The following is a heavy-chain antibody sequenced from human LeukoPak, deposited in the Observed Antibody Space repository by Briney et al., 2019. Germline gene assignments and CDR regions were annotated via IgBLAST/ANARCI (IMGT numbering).Heavy chain of an antibody. V-gene: IGHV3-7*03. Sequence: GGSLRLSCAVSGFTISGFWMSWSRQAPGKGLEWVASINSDGSEGYYADVVKGRFTISRDNAKNSLYLQINSLRAEDTAVYYCARSSYSSSSSVWGQGTMVTVSS. CDR2: INSDGSEG. CDR1: GFTISGFW. D-gene: IGHD6-6*01. CDR3: ARSSYSSSSSV. J-gene: IGHJ3*01.